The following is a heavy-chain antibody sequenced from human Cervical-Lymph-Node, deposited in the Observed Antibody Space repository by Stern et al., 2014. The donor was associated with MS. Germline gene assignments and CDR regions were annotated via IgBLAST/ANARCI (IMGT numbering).Heavy chain of an antibody. D-gene: IGHD1-1*01. V-gene: IGHV5-51*03. CDR1: GYTFTNNW. CDR3: ARPPPRRKWDDPNYGMDV. Sequence: VQLVESGAEVKKPGESLKISCKGSGYTFTNNWIAWVRQMPGKGLEWMGIIYPDDSDIRYSPSLQGQVTISADKSISTASLQSSSLKAADSAVYYWARPPPRRKWDDPNYGMDVWGQGTTVTVSS. CDR2: IYPDDSDI. J-gene: IGHJ6*02.